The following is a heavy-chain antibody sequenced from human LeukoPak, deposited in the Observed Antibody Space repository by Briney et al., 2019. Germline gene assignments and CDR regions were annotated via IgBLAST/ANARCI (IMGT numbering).Heavy chain of an antibody. CDR3: ARLSRSGYVNDKGGSIDY. V-gene: IGHV4-34*01. CDR2: INHSGST. Sequence: SETLSLTCAVYGGSFSGYYWSWIRQPPGKGLEWVGEINHSGSTNYNPSLKSRVTISVDTSKNQFSRKLSSVTAADTAVYYCARLSRSGYVNDKGGSIDYWGQGTLVTVSS. D-gene: IGHD5-12*01. CDR1: GGSFSGYY. J-gene: IGHJ4*02.